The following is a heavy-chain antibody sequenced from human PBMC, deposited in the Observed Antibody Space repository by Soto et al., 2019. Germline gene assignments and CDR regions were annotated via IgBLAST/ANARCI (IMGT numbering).Heavy chain of an antibody. J-gene: IGHJ5*02. Sequence: GSLRLSCAASGFTFSSYAMSWVRQAPGKGLEWIGDIYYSGTTHYNPSLKSRVTISIDTSKNQFSLHLRSVTAADTAVYYCARLKGAFFITTYNRFDPWGQGTPVTVSS. CDR2: IYYSGTT. CDR1: GFTFSSYA. V-gene: IGHV4-59*08. D-gene: IGHD3-22*01. CDR3: ARLKGAFFITTYNRFDP.